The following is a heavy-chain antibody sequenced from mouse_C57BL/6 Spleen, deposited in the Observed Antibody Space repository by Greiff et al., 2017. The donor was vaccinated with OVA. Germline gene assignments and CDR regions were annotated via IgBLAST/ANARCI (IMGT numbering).Heavy chain of an antibody. V-gene: IGHV1-52*01. CDR1: GYTFTSYW. Sequence: QVQLQQPGAELVRPGSSVKLSCKASGYTFTSYWMHWVKQRPIQGLEWIGNIDPSDSETHYNQKFKDKATLTVAKSSSTAYMQLSSLTSEDSAVYYCARRLYYGYFDVWGTGTTVTVSS. CDR2: IDPSDSET. J-gene: IGHJ1*03. CDR3: ARRLYYGYFDV. D-gene: IGHD2-1*01.